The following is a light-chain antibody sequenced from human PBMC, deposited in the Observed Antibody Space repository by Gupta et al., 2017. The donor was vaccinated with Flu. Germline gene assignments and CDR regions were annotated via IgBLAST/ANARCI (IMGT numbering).Light chain of an antibody. CDR1: ESLIHSDGNTY. CDR3: MQTEHWPYT. J-gene: IGKJ2*01. CDR2: KVS. V-gene: IGKV2-30*02. Sequence: DVVMTQSPLSLPVTPGQPASISCRSSESLIHSDGNTYLNWFQQRPGQSPRRLIYKVSNRDSGVPDRFSGSWSGTDFTLKISRVEPEDVGVYYCMQTEHWPYTFGQGTNLEIK.